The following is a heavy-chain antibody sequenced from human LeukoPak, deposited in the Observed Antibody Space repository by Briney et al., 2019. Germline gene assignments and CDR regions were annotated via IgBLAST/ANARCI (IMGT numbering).Heavy chain of an antibody. V-gene: IGHV3-53*01. Sequence: PGGPLRLSCAASGFTFSSYAMSWVRQAPGKGLEWVSIIYNGGSTYYADSVKGRFTISRDNSKNTLYLQMNSLRAEDTAVYYCARGPTAGYTSSWYGWFDPWGQGTLVTVSS. D-gene: IGHD6-13*01. CDR2: IYNGGST. CDR3: ARGPTAGYTSSWYGWFDP. J-gene: IGHJ5*02. CDR1: GFTFSSYA.